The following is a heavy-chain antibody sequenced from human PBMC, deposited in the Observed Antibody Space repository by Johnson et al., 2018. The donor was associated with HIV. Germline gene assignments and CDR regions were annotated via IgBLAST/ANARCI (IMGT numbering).Heavy chain of an antibody. J-gene: IGHJ3*02. CDR3: AKGGGSGWSDAFDI. V-gene: IGHV3-20*04. Sequence: VQLVESGGGVVRPGGSLRVSCTASGFAFDEYGMSWVSQAPGKGLEWVSGINWNGGSTGYADSVKGRFTISRDNAKNSLYLQMNSLRAEDTAVYYCAKGGGSGWSDAFDIWGQGTMVTVSA. D-gene: IGHD6-19*01. CDR2: INWNGGST. CDR1: GFAFDEYG.